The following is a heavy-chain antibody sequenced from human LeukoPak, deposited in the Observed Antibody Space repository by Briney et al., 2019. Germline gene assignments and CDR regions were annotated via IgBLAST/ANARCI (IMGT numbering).Heavy chain of an antibody. CDR1: GYSSTSYW. CDR2: IYTDDSDT. J-gene: IGHJ3*02. Sequence: GESLKISCKGSGYSSTSYWICCVRQMPGKGVEWMGIIYTDDSDTRYSPSFQGQVTISADKSISTAYLQWSSLKVSDTAVYDCARPLLGYCSSTSCYDLAFDIWGQGTTVTVSS. D-gene: IGHD2-2*01. V-gene: IGHV5-51*01. CDR3: ARPLLGYCSSTSCYDLAFDI.